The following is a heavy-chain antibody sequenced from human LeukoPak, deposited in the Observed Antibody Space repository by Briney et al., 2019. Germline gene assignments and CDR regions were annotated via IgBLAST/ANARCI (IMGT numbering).Heavy chain of an antibody. CDR2: IDHGGST. CDR1: GGSFSDYY. CDR3: ARGLRDSSGYPDDVFDF. J-gene: IGHJ3*01. D-gene: IGHD3-22*01. Sequence: SETLSLTCAVYGGSFSDYYWSWIRQPPGKGLEWIGEIDHGGSTNYNPSLKSRVTISVATSKNQFSLNVSSVTAADTAVYYCARGLRDSSGYPDDVFDFWGQGTMVTVSS. V-gene: IGHV4-34*01.